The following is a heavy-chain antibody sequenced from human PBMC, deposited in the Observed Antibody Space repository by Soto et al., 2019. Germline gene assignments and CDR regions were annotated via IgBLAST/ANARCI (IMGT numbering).Heavy chain of an antibody. Sequence: ASVKVSCKASGYTFTSYGISWVRQAPGQGLEWMGWISAYNGNTNYAQKLQGRVTMTTDTSTSTAYMELRSLRSDDTAVYYCARDHMGKWGVYGSGSYYANYYMDVWGKGTTVTVSS. CDR1: GYTFTSYG. J-gene: IGHJ6*03. V-gene: IGHV1-18*01. CDR2: ISAYNGNT. CDR3: ARDHMGKWGVYGSGSYYANYYMDV. D-gene: IGHD3-10*01.